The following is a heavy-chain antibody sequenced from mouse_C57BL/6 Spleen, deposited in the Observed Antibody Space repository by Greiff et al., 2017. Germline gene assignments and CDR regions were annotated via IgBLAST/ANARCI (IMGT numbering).Heavy chain of an antibody. CDR3: ARGASSWVAY. J-gene: IGHJ3*01. CDR1: GYTFTDYY. V-gene: IGHV1-26*01. D-gene: IGHD6-1*01. CDR2: INPNNGGT. Sequence: VQLQQSGPELVKPGASVKISCKASGYTFTDYYMNWVKQSHGKSLEWIGDINPNNGGTSYNQKFKGKATLTVDKSSSTAYMELRSLTSEDSAVYYCARGASSWVAYWGQGTLVTVSA.